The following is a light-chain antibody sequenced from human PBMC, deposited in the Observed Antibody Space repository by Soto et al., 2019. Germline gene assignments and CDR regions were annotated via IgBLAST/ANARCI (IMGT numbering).Light chain of an antibody. CDR2: EVS. CDR1: SSDVGGYNY. Sequence: QSALTQPPSASGSPGQSVSISCNGTSSDVGGYNYVSWYQQHPGKAPKLMIYEVSKRPSGVPDRFSGSKSGNTASLTVSGLQAEDEADYYCSSYADRNNLVFGGGTKLTVL. CDR3: SSYADRNNLV. J-gene: IGLJ2*01. V-gene: IGLV2-8*01.